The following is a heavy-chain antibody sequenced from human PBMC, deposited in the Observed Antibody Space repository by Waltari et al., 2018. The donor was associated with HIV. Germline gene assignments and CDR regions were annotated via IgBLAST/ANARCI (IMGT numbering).Heavy chain of an antibody. D-gene: IGHD4-17*01. CDR3: ARAVGTHYGQKYSDY. CDR2: MNPNSGNT. J-gene: IGHJ4*02. V-gene: IGHV1-8*01. Sequence: QVQLVQSGAEVKKPGASVKVSCKASGYAFSSSDLNWVRQAPGQGLEWMGWMNPNSGNTGYAQKFQGRVTMTRNTSINTAYMELNSLRSEDTAVYYCARAVGTHYGQKYSDYWGQGTLVTVSS. CDR1: GYAFSSSD.